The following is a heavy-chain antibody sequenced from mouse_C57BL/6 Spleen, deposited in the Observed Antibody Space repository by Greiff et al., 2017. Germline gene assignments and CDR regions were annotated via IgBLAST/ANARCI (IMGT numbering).Heavy chain of an antibody. D-gene: IGHD2-3*01. CDR1: GYTFTSYG. CDR2: IYPRSGNT. J-gene: IGHJ3*01. V-gene: IGHV1-81*01. CDR3: ARSDGYWFAY. Sequence: VQLVESGAELARPGASVKLSCKASGYTFTSYGISWVKQRTGQGLEWIGEIYPRSGNTYYNEKFKGKATLTADKSSSTAYMELRSLTSEDSAVYFCARSDGYWFAYWGQGTLVTVSA.